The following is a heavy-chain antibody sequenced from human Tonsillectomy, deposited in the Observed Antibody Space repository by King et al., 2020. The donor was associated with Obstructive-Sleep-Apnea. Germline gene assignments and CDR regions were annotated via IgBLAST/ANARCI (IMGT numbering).Heavy chain of an antibody. J-gene: IGHJ2*01. Sequence: VQLQQSGPGLVKPSQTLSLTCALSGASVSSKSAAWNWIRQSPSRGLEWLGRTYYRSTWYNDYAEYVKRRITINPDTSKNQFSLQLNSVTPEDTAVYYCARDAESYWYFDLWGRGTLVTVSS. CDR2: TYYRSTWYN. CDR1: GASVSSKSAA. V-gene: IGHV6-1*01. CDR3: ARDAESYWYFDL.